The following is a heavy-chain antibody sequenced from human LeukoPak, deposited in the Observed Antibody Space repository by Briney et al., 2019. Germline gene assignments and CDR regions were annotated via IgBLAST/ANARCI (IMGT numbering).Heavy chain of an antibody. CDR1: GFTLSTYA. Sequence: PGGSLRLSCVVSGFTLSTYAMSWVRQAPGKGREWVSGISGSGAGTYYADSVKGRFTISRDNSKNTLYLQMNSLRADDTAVYYCAKMVREFYTISYYFDYWGQGTLVTVSS. CDR2: ISGSGAGT. J-gene: IGHJ4*02. CDR3: AKMVREFYTISYYFDY. D-gene: IGHD2-8*01. V-gene: IGHV3-23*01.